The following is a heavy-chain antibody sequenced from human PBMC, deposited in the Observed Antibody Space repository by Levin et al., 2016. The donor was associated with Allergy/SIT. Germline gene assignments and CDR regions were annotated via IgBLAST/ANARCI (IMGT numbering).Heavy chain of an antibody. D-gene: IGHD5-24*01. CDR3: ASGEMATLFDY. V-gene: IGHV1-69*01. CDR2: IIPIFGTA. J-gene: IGHJ4*02. Sequence: WVRQAPGQGLEWMGGIIPIFGTANYAQNFQGRVTITADESTSTAYMELSSLRSEDTAVYYCASGEMATLFDYWGQGTLVTVSS.